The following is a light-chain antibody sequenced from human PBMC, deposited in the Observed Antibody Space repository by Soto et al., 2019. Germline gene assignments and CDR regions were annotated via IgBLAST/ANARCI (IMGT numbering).Light chain of an antibody. J-gene: IGLJ1*01. CDR2: EVA. V-gene: IGLV2-14*01. CDR3: GSYASSLYV. Sequence: QSALTQPASVSGSPGQSITISCTGTSSDVGSSDYVSWYQQHPGKAPKLMIYEVATRPSGFSNRFSGSKSGNTASLTISGLQAEDEADYYCGSYASSLYVFGTGTKLTVL. CDR1: SSDVGSSDY.